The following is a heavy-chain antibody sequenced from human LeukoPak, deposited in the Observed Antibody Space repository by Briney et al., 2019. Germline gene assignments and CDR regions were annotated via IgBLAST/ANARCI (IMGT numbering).Heavy chain of an antibody. CDR1: GFTFSDYY. J-gene: IGHJ3*02. CDR3: ARDRRTSDAFDI. Sequence: KPGGSLRLSCAASGFTFSDYYMSWIRQAPGKGLEWVSSISSSSSYIYYADSVKGRFTISRDNAKNSLYLQMNSLRAEDTAVYYCARDRRTSDAFDIWGQGTMVTVSS. CDR2: ISSSSSYI. V-gene: IGHV3-11*06.